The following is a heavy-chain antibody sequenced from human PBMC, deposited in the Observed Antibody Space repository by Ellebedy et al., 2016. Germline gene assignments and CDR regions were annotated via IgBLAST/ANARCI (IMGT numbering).Heavy chain of an antibody. CDR1: GYSFTAFY. J-gene: IGHJ3*01. CDR2: LNPSDGTK. CDR3: ARAIESDHDASDV. V-gene: IGHV1-46*01. Sequence: ASVKVCCXASGYSFTAFYIHWVRQAPGQGLEWMGVLNPSDGTKNYAQKFQDRIIMTRDTSTSTVSMELRSLRSEDSAVYYCARAIESDHDASDVWGQGTLVTVSS.